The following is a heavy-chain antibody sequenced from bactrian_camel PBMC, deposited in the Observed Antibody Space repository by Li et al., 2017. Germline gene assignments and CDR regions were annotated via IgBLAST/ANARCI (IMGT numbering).Heavy chain of an antibody. Sequence: HVQLVESGGDSVQAGGALRLSCVASGYSYSSHCIGWFRQDSGKEREGAASIYSDGGSGGDSTYYSDSVKGRFTISRDNDKDTLYLQMNNLKLEDTAMNYCAAYRASGCGSASWPITGLYDHWGRGTQVTVS. CDR1: GYSYSSHC. D-gene: IGHD7*01. V-gene: IGHV3S1*01. J-gene: IGHJ4*01. CDR2: IYSDGGSGGDST. CDR3: AAYRASGCGSASWPITGLYDH.